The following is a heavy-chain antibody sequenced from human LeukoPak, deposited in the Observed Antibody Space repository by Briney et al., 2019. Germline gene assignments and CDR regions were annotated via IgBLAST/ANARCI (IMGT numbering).Heavy chain of an antibody. CDR1: GFTFSSYG. J-gene: IGHJ4*02. CDR2: TWYDGSNK. D-gene: IGHD4-17*01. V-gene: IGHV3-33*06. Sequence: PGRSLRLSCAASGFTFSSYGMHWVRQAPGKGLEWVAVTWYDGSNKYYADSVKGRFTISRDNSKNTLYLQMNSLRAEDTAVYYCAKSRSGDYGDFDYWGQGTLVTVSS. CDR3: AKSRSGDYGDFDY.